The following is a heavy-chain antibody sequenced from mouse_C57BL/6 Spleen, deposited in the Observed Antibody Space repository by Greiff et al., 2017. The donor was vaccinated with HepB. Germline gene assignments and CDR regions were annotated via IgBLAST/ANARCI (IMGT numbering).Heavy chain of an antibody. J-gene: IGHJ3*01. D-gene: IGHD3-2*02. CDR1: GYTFTNYY. Sequence: EVKLQQPGPELVKPGASVKISCKASGYTFTNYYMNWVKKSHGKSLEWIGNINPNNGGTSYNQKFKGKATLTVDKSSSTAYMELRSLTSEDSAVYYCAIQRRPFAYWGQGTLVTVSA. V-gene: IGHV1-26*01. CDR3: AIQRRPFAY. CDR2: INPNNGGT.